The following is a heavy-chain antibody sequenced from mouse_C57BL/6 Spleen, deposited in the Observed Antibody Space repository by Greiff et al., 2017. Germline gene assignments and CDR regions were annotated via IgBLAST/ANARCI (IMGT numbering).Heavy chain of an antibody. D-gene: IGHD2-1*01. CDR3: TRDNGNYWYFDV. CDR2: ISSGGDYI. J-gene: IGHJ1*03. V-gene: IGHV5-9-1*02. CDR1: GFTFSSYA. Sequence: EVQLVESGEGLVKPGGSLKLSCAASGFTFSSYAMSWVRQTPEKRLEWVAYISSGGDYIYYADTVKGRFTISRDNARNTLYLQMSSLKSEDTAMYYCTRDNGNYWYFDVWGTGTTVTVSS.